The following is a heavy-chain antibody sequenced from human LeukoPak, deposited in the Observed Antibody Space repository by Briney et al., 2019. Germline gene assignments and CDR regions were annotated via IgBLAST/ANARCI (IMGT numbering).Heavy chain of an antibody. D-gene: IGHD6-13*01. CDR2: ISYDGSNK. J-gene: IGHJ3*02. CDR3: AKQISGTVAFDI. V-gene: IGHV3-30*18. Sequence: PGGSLRLSCAASGFTFSSYGMHWVRQAPGKGLEWVAVISYDGSNKYYADSVKGRFTISRDNSKNTLYLQMNSLRAEDTAVYYCAKQISGTVAFDIWGQGTMVTVSS. CDR1: GFTFSSYG.